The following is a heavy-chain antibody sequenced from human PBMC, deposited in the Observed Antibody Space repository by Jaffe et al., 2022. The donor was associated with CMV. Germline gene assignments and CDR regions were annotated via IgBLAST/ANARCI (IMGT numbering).Heavy chain of an antibody. CDR2: IWYDGSNK. D-gene: IGHD3-10*01. V-gene: IGHV3-33*01. CDR3: ARDYGSGSYYTWLI. CDR1: GFTFSSYG. Sequence: QVQLVESGGGVVQPGRSLRLSCAASGFTFSSYGMHWVRQAPGKGLEWVAVIWYDGSNKYYADSVKGRFTISRDNSKNTLYLQMNSLRAEDTAVYYCARDYGSGSYYTWLIWGQGTLVTVSS. J-gene: IGHJ4*02.